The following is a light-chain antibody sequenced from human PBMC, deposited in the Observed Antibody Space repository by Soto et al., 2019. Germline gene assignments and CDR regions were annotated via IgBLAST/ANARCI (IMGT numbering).Light chain of an antibody. CDR2: SAS. CDR1: QSLSVSY. Sequence: DIELTQSPCTLSLSPGDRATLSCRASQSLSVSYISWYQQKPGQAPRLLIYSASTMTAGIPDRFTGRGSGTHFTLAISRLEPEDFAVYYCHQFGDSPQTFGQGTTVEV. CDR3: HQFGDSPQT. V-gene: IGKV3-20*01. J-gene: IGKJ1*01.